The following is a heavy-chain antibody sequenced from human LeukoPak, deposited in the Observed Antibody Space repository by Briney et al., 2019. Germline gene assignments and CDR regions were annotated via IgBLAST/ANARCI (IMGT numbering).Heavy chain of an antibody. V-gene: IGHV3-66*01. Sequence: PGGSLRLSCAASGFTVSGNYMSWVRQAPGKGLEWVSVIYSGGSTYYADSVKGRFTISRDNSKNTLYLQMNSLRAEDTAVYYCARTYCTNGVCYTRFDYWGQGTLVTVSS. J-gene: IGHJ4*02. CDR1: GFTVSGNY. CDR3: ARTYCTNGVCYTRFDY. CDR2: IYSGGST. D-gene: IGHD2-8*01.